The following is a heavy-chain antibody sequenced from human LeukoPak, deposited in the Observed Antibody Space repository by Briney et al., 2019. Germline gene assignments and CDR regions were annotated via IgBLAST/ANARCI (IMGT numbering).Heavy chain of an antibody. Sequence: PGGSLRLSCAASGFPFSSYWMSWVRQAPGKGLEWVANIKEDGSGIYYVDSVEGRFTISRDNAKKSLYLQMNSLRAEDTAVYYCARGDTSGYYYRFFDYWGQGTLVTVSS. V-gene: IGHV3-7*01. J-gene: IGHJ4*02. CDR3: ARGDTSGYYYRFFDY. CDR2: IKEDGSGI. CDR1: GFPFSSYW. D-gene: IGHD3-22*01.